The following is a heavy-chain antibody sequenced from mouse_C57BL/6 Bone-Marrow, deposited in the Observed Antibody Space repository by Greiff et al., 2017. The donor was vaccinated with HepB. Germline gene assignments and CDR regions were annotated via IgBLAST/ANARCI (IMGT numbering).Heavy chain of an antibody. CDR2: IYPRSGNT. D-gene: IGHD2-4*01. Sequence: QVHVKQSGAELARPGASVKLSCKASGYTFTSYGISWVKQRTGQGLEWIGEIYPRSGNTYYNEKFKGKATLTADKSSSTAYMELRSLTSEDSAVYFCARGNYDYDGLFDYWGQGTTLTVSS. V-gene: IGHV1-81*01. CDR3: ARGNYDYDGLFDY. CDR1: GYTFTSYG. J-gene: IGHJ2*01.